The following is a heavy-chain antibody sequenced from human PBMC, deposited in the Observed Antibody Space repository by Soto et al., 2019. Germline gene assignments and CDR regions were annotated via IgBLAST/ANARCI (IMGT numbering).Heavy chain of an antibody. D-gene: IGHD2-21*01. CDR1: GDSLTSGGYY. CDR2: IYYSGNT. J-gene: IGHJ5*02. CDR3: ARVVSWVDP. Sequence: QVQLQESGPGLVKPSQTLSLTCSVSGDSLTSGGYYWSWIRQPPGKGLEWFGYIYYSGNTYYNSSLESRVTISIDTSKSQFSLRLSSVTAADTAVYYCARVVSWVDPWGQGTLVTVSS. V-gene: IGHV4-30-4*01.